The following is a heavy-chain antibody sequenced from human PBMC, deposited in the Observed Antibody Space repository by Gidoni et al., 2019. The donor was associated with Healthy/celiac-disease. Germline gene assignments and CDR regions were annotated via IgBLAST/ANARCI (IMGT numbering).Heavy chain of an antibody. CDR2: INHSGST. CDR1: GGSFSGYY. D-gene: IGHD3-10*01. Sequence: QVQLQQWGAGLLKPSETLSLTCAVYGGSFSGYYWSWIRQPPGKGLEWIGEINHSGSTNYNPSLKSRVTISVDTSKNQFSLKLSSVTAADTAVYYCSRFSGIRQRYFDYWGQGTLVTVSS. V-gene: IGHV4-34*01. CDR3: SRFSGIRQRYFDY. J-gene: IGHJ4*02.